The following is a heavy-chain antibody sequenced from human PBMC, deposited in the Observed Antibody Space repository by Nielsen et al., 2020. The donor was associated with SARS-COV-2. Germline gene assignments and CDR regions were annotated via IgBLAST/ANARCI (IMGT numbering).Heavy chain of an antibody. CDR2: IYFSGRT. J-gene: IGHJ6*02. D-gene: IGHD5-12*01. CDR3: ARVSSGYDHYNYGMDV. Sequence: SETLSLTCTVSGGSISSGGYYWSWICYHPGKGLEWIGYIYFSGRTCYNPSLKSRVTISVDTSKNQFSLSLRSVTAADTAVYYCARVSSGYDHYNYGMDVWGQGTTVTVSS. V-gene: IGHV4-31*03. CDR1: GGSISSGGYY.